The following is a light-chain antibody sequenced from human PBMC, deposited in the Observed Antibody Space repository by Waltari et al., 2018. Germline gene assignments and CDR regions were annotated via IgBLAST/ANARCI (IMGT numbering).Light chain of an antibody. J-gene: IGKJ4*01. CDR3: QHYDGSVVT. Sequence: DIVLTQSPGTLSLSPGDRATLSCRASQSVTSIAFTWYQQRPGQAPRLLIYGTSSRATDIPDRFSGSGSGTDFTLTISRLGPEDFAVYFCQHYDGSVVTFGGGTKVEI. CDR2: GTS. V-gene: IGKV3-20*01. CDR1: QSVTSIA.